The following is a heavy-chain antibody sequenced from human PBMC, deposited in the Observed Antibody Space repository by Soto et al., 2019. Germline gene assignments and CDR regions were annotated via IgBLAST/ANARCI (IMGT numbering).Heavy chain of an antibody. CDR3: ALIQAYYDYIWGSYRPVEWFDP. J-gene: IGHJ5*02. CDR2: IYWDDDK. CDR1: GFSLSTSGVG. V-gene: IGHV2-5*02. D-gene: IGHD3-16*02. Sequence: SGPTLVNPTQTLTLTCTFSGFSLSTSGVGVGWIRQPPGKALEWLALIYWDDDKRYSPSLKSRLTITKDTSKNQVVLTMTNMDPVDTATYYCALIQAYYDYIWGSYRPVEWFDPWGQGTLVTVSS.